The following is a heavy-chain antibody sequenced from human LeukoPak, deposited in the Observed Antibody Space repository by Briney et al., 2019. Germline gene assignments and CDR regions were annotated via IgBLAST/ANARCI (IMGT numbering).Heavy chain of an antibody. D-gene: IGHD2-2*01. V-gene: IGHV3-30*04. CDR2: ISYDGSNK. CDR1: GFTFSSYA. Sequence: GGSLRLSCAASGFTFSSYAMHWVRQAPGKGLEWVAVISYDGSNKYYADSVKGRFTISRDNSKNTLYLQMNSLRAEDMAVYYCARGPYTSKYCGSTSCYAEYFQHWGQGTLVTVSS. CDR3: ARGPYTSKYCGSTSCYAEYFQH. J-gene: IGHJ1*01.